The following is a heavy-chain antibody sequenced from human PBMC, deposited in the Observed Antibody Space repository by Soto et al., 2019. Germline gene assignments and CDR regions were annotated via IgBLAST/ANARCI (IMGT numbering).Heavy chain of an antibody. J-gene: IGHJ4*02. D-gene: IGHD6-19*01. CDR1: CGSFRGYY. V-gene: IGHV4-34*01. CDR2: INHSGST. CDR3: ARSKIAVAGNFDY. Sequence: SETLSLTCAVYCGSFRGYYWSWIRQPPGKGLEWIGEINHSGSTNYNPSLKSRVTMSVDTSKNQFSLKLSSVTAADTAVYYCARSKIAVAGNFDYWGQGTLVTVS.